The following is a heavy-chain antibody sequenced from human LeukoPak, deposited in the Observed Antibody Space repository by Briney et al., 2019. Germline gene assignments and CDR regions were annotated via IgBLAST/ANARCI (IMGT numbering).Heavy chain of an antibody. J-gene: IGHJ4*02. Sequence: ASVKVSCKASGYTFTSYDINWVRQATGQGLEWMGWISAYNGNTNYAQKLQGRVTMTTDTSTSTAYMELRSLRSDDTAVYYCAREALKYCSGGSCPFDYWGQGTLVTVSS. CDR1: GYTFTSYD. D-gene: IGHD2-15*01. V-gene: IGHV1-18*01. CDR2: ISAYNGNT. CDR3: AREALKYCSGGSCPFDY.